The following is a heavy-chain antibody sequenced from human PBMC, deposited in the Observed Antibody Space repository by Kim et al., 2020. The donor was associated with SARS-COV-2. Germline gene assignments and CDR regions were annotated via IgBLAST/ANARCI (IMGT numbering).Heavy chain of an antibody. J-gene: IGHJ6*02. CDR1: GGSISSYY. Sequence: SETLSLTCTVSGGSISSYYWSWIRQPPGKGLEWIGYIYYSGSTNYNPSLKSRVTISVDTSKNQFSLKLSSVTAADTAAYYCARENPPYCSGGSCYYSYYGMDVWGQGTTVTVSS. CDR2: IYYSGST. D-gene: IGHD2-15*01. V-gene: IGHV4-59*13. CDR3: ARENPPYCSGGSCYYSYYGMDV.